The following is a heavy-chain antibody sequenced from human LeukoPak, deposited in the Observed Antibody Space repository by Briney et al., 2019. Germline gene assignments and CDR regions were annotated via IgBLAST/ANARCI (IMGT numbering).Heavy chain of an antibody. D-gene: IGHD3-10*01. CDR1: GFTFSSYS. J-gene: IGHJ4*02. V-gene: IGHV3-21*01. CDR2: ISSSSSYI. CDR3: ARDSGTLDY. Sequence: GGSLTLSCAASGFTFSSYSMNWVRPAPGKGLEWVSSISSSSSYIYYADSVKGRFTISRDNAKNSLYLQMNSLRAEDTAVYYCARDSGTLDYWGQGTLVTVSS.